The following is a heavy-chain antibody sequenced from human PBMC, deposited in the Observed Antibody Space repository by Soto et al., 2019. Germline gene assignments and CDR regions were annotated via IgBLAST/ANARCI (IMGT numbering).Heavy chain of an antibody. CDR3: AKGPSPLPGIAAAGTKKRNYGMDV. Sequence: EVQLLESGGGLVQPGGSLRLSCAASGFTFSSYAMSWVRQAPGKGLEWVSAISGSGGSTYHADSVKGRFTISRDNSKNTRYQQMKSLKAEDTAVYYCAKGPSPLPGIAAAGTKKRNYGMDVWGQGTTVTVCS. CDR2: ISGSGGST. D-gene: IGHD6-13*01. CDR1: GFTFSSYA. J-gene: IGHJ6*02. V-gene: IGHV3-23*01.